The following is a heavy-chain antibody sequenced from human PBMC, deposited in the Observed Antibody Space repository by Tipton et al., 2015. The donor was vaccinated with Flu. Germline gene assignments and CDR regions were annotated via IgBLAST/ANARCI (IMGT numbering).Heavy chain of an antibody. CDR2: IYYSGST. D-gene: IGHD3-3*01. Sequence: LRLSCTVSGGSISSYYWSWIRQPPGKGLEWIGYIYYSGSTNYNPSLKSRVTVSVDTSKSQFSLKLTSVTAADTAVYYCARVPLSGDMDVWGQGTTVTVSS. V-gene: IGHV4-59*01. CDR3: ARVPLSGDMDV. J-gene: IGHJ6*02. CDR1: GGSISSYY.